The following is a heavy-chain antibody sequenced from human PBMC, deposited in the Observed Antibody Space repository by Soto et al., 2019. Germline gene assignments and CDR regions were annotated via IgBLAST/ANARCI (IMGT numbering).Heavy chain of an antibody. V-gene: IGHV1-18*04. CDR1: VYTFTSYG. CDR2: ISAYNGNT. Sequence: SVKVSCKASVYTFTSYGISWVRQAPGQGLEWMGWISAYNGNTNYAQKLQGRVTMTTDTSTSTAYMGLRSLRSDDTAVYYCARDYDTSGYYSRAFDYWGQGTLVTASS. J-gene: IGHJ4*02. CDR3: ARDYDTSGYYSRAFDY. D-gene: IGHD3-22*01.